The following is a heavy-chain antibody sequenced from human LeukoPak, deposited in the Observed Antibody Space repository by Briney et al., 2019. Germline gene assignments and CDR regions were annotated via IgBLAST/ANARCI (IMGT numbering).Heavy chain of an antibody. J-gene: IGHJ4*02. CDR2: INNSGSP. D-gene: IGHD3-22*01. CDR1: GGFLSGYY. V-gene: IGHV4-34*01. CDR3: ARALRTYYYDSSGYYSGYYFDY. Sequence: SETLSLTCAVSGGFLSGYYWSWVRHPPGRGLEWIGEINNSGSPNFNPSLKSRVPISLDKSKNQFSLKLSSVTAADTAVYYCARALRTYYYDSSGYYSGYYFDYWGQGTLVTVSS.